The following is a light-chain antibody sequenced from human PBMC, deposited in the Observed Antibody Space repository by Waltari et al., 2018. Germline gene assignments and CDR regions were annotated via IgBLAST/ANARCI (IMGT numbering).Light chain of an antibody. CDR1: ESVLYSSNNKNH. Sequence: DIVMTQSPESLAVSLGERATINCTSSESVLYSSNNKNHLAWYQQKPGQPPKLRLYWASTRKSGVPARVRGSGSETDFTLTVTSLQAEDAAVYYCQQYYSTPLTFGGGTRVEI. CDR2: WAS. V-gene: IGKV4-1*01. CDR3: QQYYSTPLT. J-gene: IGKJ4*01.